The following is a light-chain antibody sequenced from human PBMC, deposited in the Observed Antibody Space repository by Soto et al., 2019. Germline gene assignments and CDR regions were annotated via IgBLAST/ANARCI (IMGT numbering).Light chain of an antibody. J-gene: IGKJ1*01. CDR1: QSVSNHS. Sequence: IGLTKSPGTPSLSPGERATLSLRASQSVSNHSLAWYQQKPGQAPRLLIYGASNRATGIPDRFSGSGSGTDFTLTISRLEPEDFAVYYCQQYGSSGTFGQGTKVDIK. V-gene: IGKV3-20*01. CDR2: GAS. CDR3: QQYGSSGT.